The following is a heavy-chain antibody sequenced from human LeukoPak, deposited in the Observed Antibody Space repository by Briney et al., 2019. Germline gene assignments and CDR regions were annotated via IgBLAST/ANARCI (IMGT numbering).Heavy chain of an antibody. CDR1: GFTFSTYA. CDR3: AAGTGSLPDY. D-gene: IGHD3-10*01. V-gene: IGHV3-30*02. Sequence: PGGSLRLSCAASGFTFSTYAMYWVRQAPGKGLEWVAFIRYDGSNKFYSDSVRGRFTVSRDNSKNTLYLQLNSLRPEDTAVYYCAAGTGSLPDYWGQGTLVTVSS. CDR2: IRYDGSNK. J-gene: IGHJ4*02.